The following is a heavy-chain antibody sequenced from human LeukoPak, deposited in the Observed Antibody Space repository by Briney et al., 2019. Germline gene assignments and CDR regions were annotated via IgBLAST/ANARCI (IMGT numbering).Heavy chain of an antibody. V-gene: IGHV3-30*04. Sequence: GRSLRLSCAASGFTFSSYTMHWVRQAPGKGLEWVAVISDDGSNKYYGDSMKGRFTISRDNSKNTLYLQMNSLRAEDTAVYYCARVRGVHDYGVFDIWGQGTMVTVSS. CDR3: ARVRGVHDYGVFDI. J-gene: IGHJ3*02. CDR2: ISDDGSNK. CDR1: GFTFSSYT. D-gene: IGHD4-17*01.